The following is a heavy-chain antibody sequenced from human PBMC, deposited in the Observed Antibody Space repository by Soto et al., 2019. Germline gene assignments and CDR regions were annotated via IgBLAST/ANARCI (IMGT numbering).Heavy chain of an antibody. CDR2: IYYSGST. CDR1: VGSISSGGYY. D-gene: IGHD5-18*01. CDR3: ARDKSGYSYYYIDY. J-gene: IGHJ4*02. V-gene: IGHV4-31*03. Sequence: QVQLQESGPGLVKPSQTLSLTCTVSVGSISSGGYYWSWIRQHPGKGLEWIGYIYYSGSTYYNPSLKSRVTISVDTSKNQFSLKLSSVTAADTAVYYCARDKSGYSYYYIDYWGQGTLVTVSS.